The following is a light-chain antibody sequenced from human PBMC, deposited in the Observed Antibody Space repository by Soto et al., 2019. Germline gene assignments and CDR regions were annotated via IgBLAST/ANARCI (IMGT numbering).Light chain of an antibody. CDR1: QSVSSK. J-gene: IGKJ1*01. Sequence: EIVLTQSPGTLSVSPRERATLSCRASQSVSSKLAWYQQKPGQAPRLLFYGASTGATGIPARFSGSGSGTEFTLSISSRQTEDFAGYYCQQYNNWPGTFGQGTKGDIK. V-gene: IGKV3-15*01. CDR2: GAS. CDR3: QQYNNWPGT.